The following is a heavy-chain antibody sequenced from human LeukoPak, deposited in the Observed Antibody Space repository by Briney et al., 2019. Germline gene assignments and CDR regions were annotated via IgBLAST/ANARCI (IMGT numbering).Heavy chain of an antibody. CDR1: GFTFSSYA. D-gene: IGHD3-10*01. J-gene: IGHJ4*02. CDR3: AKAIAYYYGSGSYYPDY. Sequence: GGSLRLSCAASGFTFSSYAMSWVRQAPGKGLEWVSAISGSGGSTYYADSVKGRFTISRDNSKNTLYLQMNSLRAEDTAVYYCAKAIAYYYGSGSYYPDYWGQGTLVTVSS. V-gene: IGHV3-23*01. CDR2: ISGSGGST.